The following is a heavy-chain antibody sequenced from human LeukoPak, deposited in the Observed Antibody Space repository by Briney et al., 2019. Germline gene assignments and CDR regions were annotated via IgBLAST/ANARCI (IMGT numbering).Heavy chain of an antibody. D-gene: IGHD3-10*01. V-gene: IGHV3-21*01. CDR1: GFTFSSYS. J-gene: IGHJ1*01. CDR2: ISSSSSYI. Sequence: GGSLRLSCAASGFTFSSYSMNWVRQAPGKGLEWVSSISSSSSYIYYADSVKGRFTISRDNAKSSLYLQMNSLRAEDTAVYYCARDTPDSGQHWGQGTLVTVSS. CDR3: ARDTPDSGQH.